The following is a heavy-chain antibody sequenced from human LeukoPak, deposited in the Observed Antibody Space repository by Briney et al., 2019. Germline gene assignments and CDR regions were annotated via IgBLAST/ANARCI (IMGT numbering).Heavy chain of an antibody. V-gene: IGHV3-21*01. CDR3: PRVQVDTHVFDI. D-gene: IGHD5-18*01. Sequence: GGSLRLSCAASGFTFSSYSMDWVRQAPGKGLEWVSSISSSSSYIYYADSVKGRFTISRDNAKKSLSLQMNPLRAEDTPVYYCPRVQVDTHVFDIWGLGPMVTVSS. CDR1: GFTFSSYS. CDR2: ISSSSSYI. J-gene: IGHJ3*02.